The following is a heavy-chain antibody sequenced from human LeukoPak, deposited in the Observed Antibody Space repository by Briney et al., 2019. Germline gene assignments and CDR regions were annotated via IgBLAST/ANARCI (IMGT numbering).Heavy chain of an antibody. CDR2: INHSGYT. V-gene: IGHV4-34*01. CDR3: TRMTAGHDY. CDR1: GVSFNDYY. D-gene: IGHD2-21*02. J-gene: IGHJ4*02. Sequence: PSETLSLTCAVSGVSFNDYYWSWVRQTPGKGLEWIGEINHSGYTNDSPSLKSRVTLSIDTSRKQFSLNLRSVTVADTGIYYCTRMTAGHDYWGQGTLVTVSS.